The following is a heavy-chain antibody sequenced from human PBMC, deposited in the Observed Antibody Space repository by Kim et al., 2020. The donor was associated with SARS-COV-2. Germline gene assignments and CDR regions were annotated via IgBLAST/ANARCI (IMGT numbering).Heavy chain of an antibody. Sequence: GGSLRLSCAASGFTFSNYAMSWVRQPPGKGLEWVSAISAIGSTTYYADSVTGRFTISRDNSKSTLYLQMNFLRAEDTAVSYCAYRGYVNTWRYFDDWCQG. V-gene: IGHV3-23*01. CDR1: GFTFSNYA. J-gene: IGHJ4*02. D-gene: IGHD1-26*01. CDR3: AYRGYVNTWRYFDD. CDR2: ISAIGSTT.